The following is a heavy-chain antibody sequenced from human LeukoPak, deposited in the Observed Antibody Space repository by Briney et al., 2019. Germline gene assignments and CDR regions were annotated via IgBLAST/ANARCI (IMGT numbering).Heavy chain of an antibody. V-gene: IGHV3-30-3*01. CDR3: AREWGYGYYYFDY. CDR2: ISYDGSNK. Sequence: PGRSLRLSCAASGFTFSSYAMHWVRQAPGKGLEWVAVISYDGSNKYYADSLRGRLTISRDNAKNTLYLQINSLRAEDTAVYFCAREWGYGYYYFDYWGQGTLVTVSS. CDR1: GFTFSSYA. D-gene: IGHD4-17*01. J-gene: IGHJ4*02.